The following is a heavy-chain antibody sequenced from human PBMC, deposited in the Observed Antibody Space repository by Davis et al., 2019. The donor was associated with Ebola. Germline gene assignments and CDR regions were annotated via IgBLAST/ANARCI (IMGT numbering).Heavy chain of an antibody. V-gene: IGHV3-23*01. D-gene: IGHD2-15*01. CDR1: GFTFSSYA. Sequence: GESLKISCAASGFTFSSYAMSWVRQAPGKGLEWVSAISGSGGSTYYADSVKDRFTISRDNSKSTLYLQMNSLRAEDTAVYYCARGGDCRETRCDNWFDPWGQGTLVTVSS. CDR3: ARGGDCRETRCDNWFDP. CDR2: ISGSGGST. J-gene: IGHJ5*02.